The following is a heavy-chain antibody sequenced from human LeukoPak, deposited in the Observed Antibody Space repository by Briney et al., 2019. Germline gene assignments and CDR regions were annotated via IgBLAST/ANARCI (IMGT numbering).Heavy chain of an antibody. J-gene: IGHJ4*02. Sequence: GGSLRLLCAGSGFIFSSYGMSWVRQASGKGLEWVSAISGSGGSTYYADSVKGRFTISRDNSKNTLYLQMNSLRAEDTAVYYCARDPGSFVHWGQGTLVTVSS. CDR1: GFIFSSYG. CDR2: ISGSGGST. V-gene: IGHV3-23*01. CDR3: ARDPGSFVH.